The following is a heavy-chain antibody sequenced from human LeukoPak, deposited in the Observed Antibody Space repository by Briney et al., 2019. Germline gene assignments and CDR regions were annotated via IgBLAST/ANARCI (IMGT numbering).Heavy chain of an antibody. D-gene: IGHD1-26*01. CDR1: GGSISGHL. Sequence: SETLSLTCTVSGGSISGHLWSWIRQPPGKGLEWIGYVSYSGNTNYNPSFNGRVTISLDTSKSQFSLTLNSVTAADTAVYFCARGGASSRYFGYWGQGTLATVSS. CDR2: VSYSGNT. V-gene: IGHV4-59*11. CDR3: ARGGASSRYFGY. J-gene: IGHJ4*02.